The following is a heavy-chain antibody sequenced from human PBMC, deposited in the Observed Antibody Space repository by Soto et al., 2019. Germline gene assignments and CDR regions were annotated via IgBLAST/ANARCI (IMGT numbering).Heavy chain of an antibody. V-gene: IGHV5-51*01. D-gene: IGHD2-15*01. CDR2: IYPGDSDT. J-gene: IGHJ4*02. CDR3: ARRVVVVAASYYFDY. CDR1: GYSFTSYW. Sequence: PGESLKISCRGSGYSFTSYWIGWVRQMPGKGLEWMGIIYPGDSDTRYSPSFQGQVTISADKSISTAYLQWSSLKASDTAMYYCARRVVVVAASYYFDYWGQGTLVTVSS.